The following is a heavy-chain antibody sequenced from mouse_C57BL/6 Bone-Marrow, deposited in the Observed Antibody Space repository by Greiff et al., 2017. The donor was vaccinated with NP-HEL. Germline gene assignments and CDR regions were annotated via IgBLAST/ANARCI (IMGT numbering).Heavy chain of an antibody. V-gene: IGHV10-1*01. CDR1: GFSFNTYA. J-gene: IGHJ4*01. D-gene: IGHD4-1*01. CDR3: VSSPPRTNWVYAMDY. Sequence: EVKLVESGGGLVQPKGSLKLSCAASGFSFNTYAMNWVRQAPGKGLEWVARIRSKSNNYATDYADSVKDRFTISRDDSESMLNLQMNNMKTEDTDMYYCVSSPPRTNWVYAMDYWGQGTSVTVSS. CDR2: IRSKSNNYAT.